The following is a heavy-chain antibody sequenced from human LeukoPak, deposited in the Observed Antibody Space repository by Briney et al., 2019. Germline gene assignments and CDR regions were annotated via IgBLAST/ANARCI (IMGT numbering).Heavy chain of an antibody. Sequence: GASVKVSCKASVYTFTGYYIHWVRQAPGQGLEWMGWINSNSGGTNYAQKFQGRVTMTRDTSITTAYMELSRLISDDTAVYYCARGLTDEHQLILHWFDPWGQGTLVTVSS. CDR2: INSNSGGT. D-gene: IGHD2-2*01. V-gene: IGHV1-2*02. CDR1: VYTFTGYY. CDR3: ARGLTDEHQLILHWFDP. J-gene: IGHJ5*02.